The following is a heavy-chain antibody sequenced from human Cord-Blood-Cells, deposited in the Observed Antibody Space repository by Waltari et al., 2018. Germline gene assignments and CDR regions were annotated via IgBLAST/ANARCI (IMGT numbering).Heavy chain of an antibody. D-gene: IGHD4-4*01. V-gene: IGHV1-8*01. CDR1: GYTFTSYD. Sequence: QVQLVQSGAEVKKPGASVKVSCKASGYTFTSYDINWVRQATGQGLEWMGWMNPNRGNRGYAQKFQGRVTMTKNTSISTAYMELSSLRSEDTAVYYCARTTVTYFYYYYGMDVWGQGTTVTVSS. CDR2: MNPNRGNR. J-gene: IGHJ6*02. CDR3: ARTTVTYFYYYYGMDV.